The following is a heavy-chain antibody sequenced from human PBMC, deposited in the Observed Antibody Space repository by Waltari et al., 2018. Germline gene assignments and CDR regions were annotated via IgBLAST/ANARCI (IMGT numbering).Heavy chain of an antibody. D-gene: IGHD6-19*01. CDR3: AKDYSSGPYYYGMDV. J-gene: IGHJ6*02. V-gene: IGHV3-23*01. CDR2: ISGSGGST. CDR1: GFTFSSYA. Sequence: EVQLLESGGGLVQPGGSLRLSCAASGFTFSSYAMSWVRQAPGKGMGWVSAISGSGGSTYYADAVKGRFTISRDNSKNTLYLQMNSLRAEDTAVYYCAKDYSSGPYYYGMDVWGQGTTVTVSS.